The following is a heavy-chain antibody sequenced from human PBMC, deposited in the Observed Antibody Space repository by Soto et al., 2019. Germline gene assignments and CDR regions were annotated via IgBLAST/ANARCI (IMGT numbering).Heavy chain of an antibody. CDR3: AREFGDIVLMVYRYGMDV. Sequence: EVQLVESRGGLVQPGGSLRLSCAASGFTFSSYWMHWVRQAPGKGLVWVSRINSDGSSTSYADSVKGRFTISRDNAKNTLYLQMNSLRAEDTAVYYCAREFGDIVLMVYRYGMDVWGQGTTVTVSS. J-gene: IGHJ6*02. CDR1: GFTFSSYW. CDR2: INSDGSST. V-gene: IGHV3-74*01. D-gene: IGHD2-8*01.